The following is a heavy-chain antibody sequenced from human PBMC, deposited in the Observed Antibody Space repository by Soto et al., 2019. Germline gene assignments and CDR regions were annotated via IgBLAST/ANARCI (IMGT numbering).Heavy chain of an antibody. CDR1: GFTFSSYA. CDR2: ISYDGSNK. D-gene: IGHD3-10*01. V-gene: IGHV3-30-3*01. J-gene: IGHJ6*02. CDR3: ARQIYPYYGSGSYNNYYYSGMDV. Sequence: LRLSCAASGFTFSSYAGPWVRQAPGKGLEWVAVISYDGSNKYYADSVKGRFTISRDNSKNTLYLQMNSLRAEDTAVYYCARQIYPYYGSGSYNNYYYSGMDVWGQGTTVTVSS.